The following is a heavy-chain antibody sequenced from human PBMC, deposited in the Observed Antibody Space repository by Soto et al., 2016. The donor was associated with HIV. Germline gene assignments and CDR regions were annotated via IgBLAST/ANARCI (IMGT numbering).Heavy chain of an antibody. V-gene: IGHV3-74*01. CDR2: INSDGSST. D-gene: IGHD3-22*01. J-gene: IGHJ2*01. CDR1: GFTISSYW. CDR3: SRGRVIMIVVVNPWNLYFDL. Sequence: EVQLVESGGGLVQPGGSLRLSCAASGFTISSYWMHWVRQGPGKGLVWVSRINSDGSSTSYADSVKGRFTISRDNAKEHAVICKMNSLRAEDTAVYYCSRGRVIMIVVVNPWNLYFDLWGLAPWSLSPQ.